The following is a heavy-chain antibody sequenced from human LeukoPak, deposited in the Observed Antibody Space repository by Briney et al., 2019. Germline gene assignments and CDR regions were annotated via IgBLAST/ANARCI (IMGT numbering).Heavy chain of an antibody. J-gene: IGHJ4*02. CDR1: GFTFSSYA. CDR3: AKDRICSGGSCYLDATDY. V-gene: IGHV3-23*01. CDR2: ISGSGGST. Sequence: GGSLRLSCAASGFTFSSYAMSWVRQAPGKGLEWVSAISGSGGSTYYADSVKGRFTISRDNSKNTLYLQMNSLRAEDTAVYYCAKDRICSGGSCYLDATDYWGQGTLVTVSS. D-gene: IGHD2-15*01.